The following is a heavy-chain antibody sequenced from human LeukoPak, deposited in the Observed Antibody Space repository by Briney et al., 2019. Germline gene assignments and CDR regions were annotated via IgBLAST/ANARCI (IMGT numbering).Heavy chain of an antibody. Sequence: PSETLSLTCAVYGGSFSGYYWSWIRQPPGKGLEWIGEINHSRSTNYNPSLKSRVTISVDTSKNQFSLKLSSVTAADTAVYYCARLEAGGYWGQGTLVTVSS. D-gene: IGHD1-1*01. CDR1: GGSFSGYY. V-gene: IGHV4-34*01. CDR2: INHSRST. CDR3: ARLEAGGY. J-gene: IGHJ4*02.